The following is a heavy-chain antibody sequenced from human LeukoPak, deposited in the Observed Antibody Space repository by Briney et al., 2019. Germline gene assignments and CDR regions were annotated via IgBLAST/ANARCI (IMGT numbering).Heavy chain of an antibody. CDR3: ARGPRYSFGSAFDY. D-gene: IGHD5-18*01. CDR2: VNGDGTST. Sequence: GGSLRLSCAASGFTLSTYWMRWVRQAPGKGLVWVSRVNGDGTSTTYADSVKGRFTISRDNAKNTLYLQMDSLRAEDTAVYYCARGPRYSFGSAFDYWGQGTLVTVSS. CDR1: GFTLSTYW. J-gene: IGHJ4*02. V-gene: IGHV3-74*01.